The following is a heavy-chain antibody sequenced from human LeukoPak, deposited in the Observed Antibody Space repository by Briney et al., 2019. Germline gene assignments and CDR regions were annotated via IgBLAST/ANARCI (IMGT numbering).Heavy chain of an antibody. V-gene: IGHV3-23*01. Sequence: GWSLRLSCAASGFTFSNYAMSWVRQAPGKGLEWVSNISGSGGSTYYADSVKGRFTISRDNSKNTLYLQMNSLRAEDTAVYYCARHDWFDPWGQGTLVTVSS. D-gene: IGHD3-3*01. CDR1: GFTFSNYA. J-gene: IGHJ5*02. CDR2: ISGSGGST. CDR3: ARHDWFDP.